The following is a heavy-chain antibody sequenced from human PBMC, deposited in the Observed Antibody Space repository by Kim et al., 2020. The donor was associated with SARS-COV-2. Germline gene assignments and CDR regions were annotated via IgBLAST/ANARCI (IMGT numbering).Heavy chain of an antibody. CDR1: GYTFTSYY. CDR3: AREEDCSGGSCSGWFDP. V-gene: IGHV1-46*01. Sequence: ASVKVSCKASGYTFTSYYMHWVRQAPGQGLEWMGIINPSGGSTSYAQKFQGRVTMTRDTSTSTVYMELSSLRSEDTAVYYCAREEDCSGGSCSGWFDPWGQGTLVTVSS. CDR2: INPSGGST. D-gene: IGHD2-15*01. J-gene: IGHJ5*02.